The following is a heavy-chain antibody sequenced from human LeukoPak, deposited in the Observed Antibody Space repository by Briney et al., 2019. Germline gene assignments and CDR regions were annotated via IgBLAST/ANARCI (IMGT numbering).Heavy chain of an antibody. D-gene: IGHD6-13*01. CDR2: ISYDGSNK. CDR1: GFTFSSYG. V-gene: IGHV3-30*18. J-gene: IGHJ4*02. CDR3: AKHIAAAGTGEVY. Sequence: GGSLRLSCAASGFTFSSYGMHWVRQAPGKGLEWVAVISYDGSNKYYADSVKGRFTISRDNSKNTLYLQMNSLRAEDTAVYYCAKHIAAAGTGEVYWGQGTLVTVSS.